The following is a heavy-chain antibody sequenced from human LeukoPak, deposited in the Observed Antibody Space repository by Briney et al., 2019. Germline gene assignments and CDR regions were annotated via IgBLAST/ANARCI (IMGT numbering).Heavy chain of an antibody. Sequence: GGSLRLSCAASGFTFSSYAMSWVRQAPGKGLGWVSYISSSVSTTYYADSVKGRFTLSRDNSKNSLYLQMNRLRAEDTAGSYCARDKVLGEEAFDIWGQGTMVTVSS. D-gene: IGHD3-16*01. J-gene: IGHJ3*02. CDR2: ISSSVSTT. V-gene: IGHV3-48*03. CDR1: GFTFSSYA. CDR3: ARDKVLGEEAFDI.